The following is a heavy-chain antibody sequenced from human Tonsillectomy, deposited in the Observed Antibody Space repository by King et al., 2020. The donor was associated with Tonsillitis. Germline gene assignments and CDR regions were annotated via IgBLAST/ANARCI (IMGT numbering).Heavy chain of an antibody. Sequence: QLQESGPGLVKPSETLSLTCTVSGGSISSSSYYWGWIRQPPGKGLEWIGRIYYSGSTYYNPSLKSRVTISVDTSKNQFSLKLSSVTAADTAVYYCASYVWGSYRSFDYWGQGTLVTVSS. CDR1: GGSISSSSYY. CDR2: IYYSGST. CDR3: ASYVWGSYRSFDY. V-gene: IGHV4-39*01. J-gene: IGHJ4*02. D-gene: IGHD3-16*02.